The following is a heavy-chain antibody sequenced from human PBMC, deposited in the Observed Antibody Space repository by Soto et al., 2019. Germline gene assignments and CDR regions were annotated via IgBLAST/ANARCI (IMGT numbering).Heavy chain of an antibody. CDR3: AKESSLPPHLEWLLSPHFDY. J-gene: IGHJ4*02. CDR2: ISYDGSNK. V-gene: IGHV3-30*18. CDR1: GFTFSSYG. Sequence: QVQLVESGGGVVQPGRSLRLSCAASGFTFSSYGMHWVRQAPGKGLEWVAVISYDGSNKYYADSVKGRFTISRDNTKNTLYLQLNSLRAEDTAVYYCAKESSLPPHLEWLLSPHFDYWGQGTLVAVSS. D-gene: IGHD3-3*01.